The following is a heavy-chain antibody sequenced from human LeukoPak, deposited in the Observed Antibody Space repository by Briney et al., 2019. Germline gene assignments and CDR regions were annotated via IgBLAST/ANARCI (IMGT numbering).Heavy chain of an antibody. CDR3: ARDSPFTMYHAFDI. D-gene: IGHD3-10*02. J-gene: IGHJ3*02. V-gene: IGHV4-4*07. CDR2: IYTSGGT. Sequence: PSETLSLTYTVSGGSISSYYWSWIRQPAGRGLEWIGRIYTSGGTDYNPSLEGRLTISVDTSKNQWSLKLTSVTAADTAVYYCARDSPFTMYHAFDIWGQGTVVTVSS. CDR1: GGSISSYY.